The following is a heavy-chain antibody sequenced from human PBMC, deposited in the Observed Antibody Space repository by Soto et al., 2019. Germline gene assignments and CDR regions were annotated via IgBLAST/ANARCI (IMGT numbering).Heavy chain of an antibody. D-gene: IGHD2-2*01. V-gene: IGHV1-18*01. J-gene: IGHJ6*02. CDR3: AAALVPADYYYYGMDV. CDR2: ISAYNGNT. CDR1: GYTFTSYG. Sequence: GASVKVSCKTSGYTFTSYGISWVRQAPGQGLEWMGWISAYNGNTNYAQKLQDRVTMTTDMSTSTAYMELRSLRSEDTAVYYCAAALVPADYYYYGMDVWGQGTTVTVSS.